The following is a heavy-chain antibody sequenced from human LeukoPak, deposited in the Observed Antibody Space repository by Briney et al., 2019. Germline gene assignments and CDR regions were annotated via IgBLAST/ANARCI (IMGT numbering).Heavy chain of an antibody. V-gene: IGHV3-21*01. J-gene: IGHJ3*02. Sequence: GGSLRLSCAASGFTFSSYSMNRVRQAPGKGLEWVSSISSSSSYIYYADSVKGRFTISRDNAKNSLYLQMNSLRAEDTAVYYCARATMVRGVIMYAFDIWGQGTMVTVSS. D-gene: IGHD3-10*01. CDR3: ARATMVRGVIMYAFDI. CDR1: GFTFSSYS. CDR2: ISSSSSYI.